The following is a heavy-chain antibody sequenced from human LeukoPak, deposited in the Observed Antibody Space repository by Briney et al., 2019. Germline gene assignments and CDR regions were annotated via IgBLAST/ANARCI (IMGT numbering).Heavy chain of an antibody. Sequence: RPSQTLSLTCTVSGGSISSGSYYWSWIRQPAGKGLEWIGRIYTSGSTNYNPSLKSRVTISVDTSKNQFSLKLSSVTAADTAVYCCASFPYYYDSSGYYYWGQGTLVTVSS. J-gene: IGHJ4*02. CDR1: GGSISSGSYY. V-gene: IGHV4-61*02. D-gene: IGHD3-22*01. CDR3: ASFPYYYDSSGYYY. CDR2: IYTSGST.